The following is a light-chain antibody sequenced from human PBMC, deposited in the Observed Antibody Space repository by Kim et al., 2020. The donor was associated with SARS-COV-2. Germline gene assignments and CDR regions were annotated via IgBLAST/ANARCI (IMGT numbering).Light chain of an antibody. J-gene: IGLJ1*01. CDR2: EVS. Sequence: ITISCTGTSSDVGSYNLVSWYQQHPGKAPKLMIYEVSKRPSGVSNRFSGSKSGNTASLTISGLQAEDEADYYCCSYAGSSTFVYVFGTGTKVTVL. CDR1: SSDVGSYNL. V-gene: IGLV2-23*02. CDR3: CSYAGSSTFVYV.